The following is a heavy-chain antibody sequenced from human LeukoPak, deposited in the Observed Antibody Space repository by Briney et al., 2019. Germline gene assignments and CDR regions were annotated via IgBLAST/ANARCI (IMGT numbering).Heavy chain of an antibody. V-gene: IGHV4-39*01. CDR1: GGSISSSSYY. Sequence: SETLSLTCTVSGGSISSSSYYWGWIRQPPGKGLEWIGSIYSVGSTNYNPSLKSRVTISVDTSKNQFSLKLSSVTAADTAVYYCARRRGYSGYDGDWFDYWGQGTLVTVSS. CDR2: IYSVGST. D-gene: IGHD5-12*01. CDR3: ARRRGYSGYDGDWFDY. J-gene: IGHJ4*02.